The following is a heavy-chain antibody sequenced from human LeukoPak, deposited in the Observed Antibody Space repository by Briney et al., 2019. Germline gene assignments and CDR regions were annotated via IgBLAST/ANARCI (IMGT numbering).Heavy chain of an antibody. Sequence: ASVKVSCKASGYTFTSYGISWVRQAPGQGLEWMGWISAYNGNTNYTQKLQGRVTMTTDTSTSTAYMELRSLRSDDTAVYYCARVVGATAGGYNWFDPWGQGTLVTVSS. CDR1: GYTFTSYG. J-gene: IGHJ5*02. D-gene: IGHD1-26*01. V-gene: IGHV1-18*01. CDR2: ISAYNGNT. CDR3: ARVVGATAGGYNWFDP.